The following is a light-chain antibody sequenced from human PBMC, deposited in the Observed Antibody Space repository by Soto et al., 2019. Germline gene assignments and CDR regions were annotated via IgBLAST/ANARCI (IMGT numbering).Light chain of an antibody. J-gene: IGLJ3*02. CDR2: SSN. CDR1: RSNIGSDL. V-gene: IGLV1-47*02. CDR3: AAWDDIVKSWL. Sequence: QSVLTQEPSASGTTGQRVTISCSGSRSNIGSDLVYWYQQLPGAAPRLLIHSSNQRPSGVPDRFSASKSGTSASLAISGLRPEDEGDYYCAAWDDIVKSWLFGGGTKXXVL.